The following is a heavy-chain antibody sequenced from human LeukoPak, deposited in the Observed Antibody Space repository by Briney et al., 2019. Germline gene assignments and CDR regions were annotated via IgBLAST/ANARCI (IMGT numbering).Heavy chain of an antibody. Sequence: SETLSLTCTVSGGSISSSSYYWGWIRQPPGKGLEWIGSIYYSGSTYYNPSLKSRVTISVDTSKNQFSLKLSSVTAADTAVYYCVGIYDSSGYYYPPDYYMDVWGKGTTVTVSS. CDR3: VGIYDSSGYYYPPDYYMDV. J-gene: IGHJ6*03. CDR2: IYYSGST. V-gene: IGHV4-39*07. CDR1: GGSISSSSYY. D-gene: IGHD3-22*01.